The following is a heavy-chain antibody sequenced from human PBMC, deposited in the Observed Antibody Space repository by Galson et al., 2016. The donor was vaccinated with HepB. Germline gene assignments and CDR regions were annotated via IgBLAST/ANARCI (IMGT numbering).Heavy chain of an antibody. Sequence: SVKVSCKASGYTFGTYHIHWVRQAPGQSLEWMGFIDADNANTKYSQKFQGRVTITRDTSASTAYMELSSLRSEDTAVYFCARGRYCDRSGLYYFDYWGQGSLLTVSS. V-gene: IGHV1-3*01. D-gene: IGHD3-22*01. CDR3: ARGRYCDRSGLYYFDY. CDR1: GYTFGTYH. J-gene: IGHJ4*02. CDR2: IDADNANT.